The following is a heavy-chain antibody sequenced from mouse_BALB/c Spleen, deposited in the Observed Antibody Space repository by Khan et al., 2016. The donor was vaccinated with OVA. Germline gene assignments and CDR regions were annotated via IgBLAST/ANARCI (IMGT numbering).Heavy chain of an antibody. Sequence: EVQLQESGPGLVKPSQSLSLTCTVTGYSITSDYAWNWIRQFPGNNLEWMGYISYSGNTKYTPSLKSRISLTRDTSKNQFFLQLNSVTIEDTATYYCARIKGGDFDYWGQGTTLTGSS. CDR3: ARIKGGDFDY. CDR2: ISYSGNT. CDR1: GYSITSDYA. V-gene: IGHV3-2*02. J-gene: IGHJ2*01.